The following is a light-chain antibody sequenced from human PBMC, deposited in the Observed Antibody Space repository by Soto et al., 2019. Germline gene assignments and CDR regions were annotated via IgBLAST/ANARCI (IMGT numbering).Light chain of an antibody. J-gene: IGKJ2*01. CDR2: KAS. CDR3: QQYNSYSMYT. CDR1: QSISSW. V-gene: IGKV1-5*03. Sequence: DIQMTQSPSTLSASVGDRVTITCRASQSISSWLAWYQQKPGKAPKLLIYKASNLQIGVPSRFSGSGSGTEFTLTISSLQPDDFANYYCQQYNSYSMYTFGQGTKLEIK.